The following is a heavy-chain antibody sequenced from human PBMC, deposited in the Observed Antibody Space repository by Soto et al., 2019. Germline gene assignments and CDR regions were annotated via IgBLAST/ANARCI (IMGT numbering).Heavy chain of an antibody. V-gene: IGHV3-30*03. Sequence: PGGSLSLSCAASGFTFSSYGMHWVRQAPGKGLGWVEVISYDGSNKYYADSVKGRFTISRDNSKNTLYLQMNSLRAEDTAVYYCAIDIWFGELSDTYFDYWGQGTLVTVSS. CDR2: ISYDGSNK. CDR1: GFTFSSYG. J-gene: IGHJ4*02. D-gene: IGHD3-10*01. CDR3: AIDIWFGELSDTYFDY.